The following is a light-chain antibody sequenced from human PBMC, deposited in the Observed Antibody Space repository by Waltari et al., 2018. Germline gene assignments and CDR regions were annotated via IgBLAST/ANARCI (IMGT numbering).Light chain of an antibody. CDR1: TSNIGNNY. J-gene: IGLJ1*01. CDR2: DNN. CDR3: GSWDSSLSAHYV. Sequence: QSVLTQPPSVSAAPGQKVTISCSGSTSNIGNNYVSWYRQLPGTAPKLLIYDNNKRPSGIPSRFSGSKSGTSATLGITGLQTGDEADYYCGSWDSSLSAHYVFGTGTKVTVL. V-gene: IGLV1-51*01.